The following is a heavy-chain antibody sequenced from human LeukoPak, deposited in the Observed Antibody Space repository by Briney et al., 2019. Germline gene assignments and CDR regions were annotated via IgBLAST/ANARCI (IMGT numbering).Heavy chain of an antibody. D-gene: IGHD2/OR15-2a*01. CDR2: INGNGGSR. J-gene: IGHJ4*02. Sequence: GGSLRLSCAASGFIFEDYGMTWVRQAPGKGLEWVSGINGNGGSRGYAASVKGRFTISRDNANNSLYLQMNGLRAEDTAVYYCAKDSAKKYDDYWGQGTLVTVSS. CDR1: GFIFEDYG. V-gene: IGHV3-20*04. CDR3: AKDSAKKYDDY.